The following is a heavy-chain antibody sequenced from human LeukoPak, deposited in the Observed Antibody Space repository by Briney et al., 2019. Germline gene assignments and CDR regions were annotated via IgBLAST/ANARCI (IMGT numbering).Heavy chain of an antibody. V-gene: IGHV3-30*18. J-gene: IGHJ4*02. CDR3: AKDRAHGDYLALDY. CDR2: ISYDGSSQ. D-gene: IGHD4-17*01. Sequence: GRSLRLSCAASGFTFTTYAMHWVRQAPGKGLEWVALISYDGSSQYYADSVKGRFTISRDNSKNTLYLQMNSLRPEDTAVYYCAKDRAHGDYLALDYWGQGTLVTVSS. CDR1: GFTFTTYA.